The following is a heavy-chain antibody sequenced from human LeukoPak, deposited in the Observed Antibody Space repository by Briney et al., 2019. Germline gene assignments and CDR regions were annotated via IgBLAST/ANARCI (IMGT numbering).Heavy chain of an antibody. Sequence: SETLSLTCTVSGGSISSSSYYWGWIRQPPGKGLEWIGSIYYSGSTYYNPSLKSRVTISVDTSKNQFSLKLSSVTAADTAVYYCARGVVRGVTAPRYFDYWGQGTLVTVSS. J-gene: IGHJ4*02. CDR2: IYYSGST. V-gene: IGHV4-39*07. D-gene: IGHD3-10*01. CDR3: ARGVVRGVTAPRYFDY. CDR1: GGSISSSSYY.